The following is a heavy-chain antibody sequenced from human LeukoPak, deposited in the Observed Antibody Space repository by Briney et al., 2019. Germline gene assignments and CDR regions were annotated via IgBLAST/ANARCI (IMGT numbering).Heavy chain of an antibody. V-gene: IGHV1-8*03. J-gene: IGHJ4*02. CDR2: MNPNSGNT. CDR1: GYTFTSYD. CDR3: ARGLDDYGANY. Sequence: ASGKVSCKASGYTFTSYDINWVRQATGQGLEWMGWMNPNSGNTGYAQKFQGRVTITRNTSISTAYMELSSLRSEDTAVYYCARGLDDYGANYWGQGTLVTVSS. D-gene: IGHD4-17*01.